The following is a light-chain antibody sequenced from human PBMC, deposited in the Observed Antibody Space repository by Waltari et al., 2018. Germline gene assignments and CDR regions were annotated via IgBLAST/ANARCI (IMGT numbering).Light chain of an antibody. CDR1: SPNIGNNY. CDR3: LAWDDSLSVWL. Sequence: QTVLTQPPSASGTPGQTVTISCSGSSPNIGNNYVYWYQHLPGTAPRLLISWNYQRPPGVSDRFFASRSGTSASLAIRGLRSEDEADYFCLAWDDSLSVWLFGGGTKVTVL. CDR2: WNY. V-gene: IGLV1-47*01. J-gene: IGLJ3*02.